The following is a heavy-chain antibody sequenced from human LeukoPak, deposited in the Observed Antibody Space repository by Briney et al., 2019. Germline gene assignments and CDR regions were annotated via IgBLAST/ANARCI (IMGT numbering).Heavy chain of an antibody. CDR1: GSTFSNYE. D-gene: IGHD1-7*01. J-gene: IGHJ3*02. Sequence: GGSLRLSCAASGSTFSNYEMNWVRQAPGKGLEWVSVIYSGGSTYYADSVKGRFTISRDNSKNTLYLQMNSLRAEDTAVYYCARDLTGTTYAFDIWGQGTMVTVSS. CDR2: IYSGGST. V-gene: IGHV3-66*01. CDR3: ARDLTGTTYAFDI.